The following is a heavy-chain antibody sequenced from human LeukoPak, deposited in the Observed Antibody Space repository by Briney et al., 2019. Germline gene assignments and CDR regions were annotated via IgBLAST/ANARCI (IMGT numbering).Heavy chain of an antibody. CDR3: ARGNPKRYWYYFDY. D-gene: IGHD3-9*01. Sequence: PGGSLRLSCAASGFTFSSYWMHWVRQAPGKGLVWVSRINTDGSTTNYVDSVKGRFTISRDNAKNSLYLQMNSLRAEDTAVYYCARGNPKRYWYYFDYWGQGTLVTVSS. V-gene: IGHV3-74*01. CDR1: GFTFSSYW. J-gene: IGHJ4*02. CDR2: INTDGSTT.